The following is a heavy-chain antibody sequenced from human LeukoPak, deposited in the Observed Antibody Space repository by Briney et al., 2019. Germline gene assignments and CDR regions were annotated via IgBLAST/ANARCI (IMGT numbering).Heavy chain of an antibody. CDR1: GGSISSYY. J-gene: IGHJ6*03. CDR2: IYTSGST. CDR3: ARAWFYDYVWGSYRKDTTHPEYYYYMDV. Sequence: PSETLSLTCTVSGGSISSYYWSWIRQPAGKGLEWIGRIYTSGSTNYNPSLKSRVTMSVDTSKNQFSLKLSSVTAADTAVYYCARAWFYDYVWGSYRKDTTHPEYYYYMDVWGKGTTVTVSS. V-gene: IGHV4-4*07. D-gene: IGHD3-16*02.